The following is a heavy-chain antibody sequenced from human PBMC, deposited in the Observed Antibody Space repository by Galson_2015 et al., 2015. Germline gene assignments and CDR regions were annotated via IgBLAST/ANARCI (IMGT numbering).Heavy chain of an antibody. Sequence: TLSLTCTVSGGSISRGDYFWGWIRETPGKGLEWIGYIYYSGSTYYNPYLKSRVTISADTSKNQFSLKLSAVTAADTAVYYCAGCDTAPYYFDYWGQGTLVTVSS. CDR1: GGSISRGDYF. CDR3: AGCDTAPYYFDY. V-gene: IGHV4-30-4*01. CDR2: IYYSGST. J-gene: IGHJ4*02. D-gene: IGHD2-21*01.